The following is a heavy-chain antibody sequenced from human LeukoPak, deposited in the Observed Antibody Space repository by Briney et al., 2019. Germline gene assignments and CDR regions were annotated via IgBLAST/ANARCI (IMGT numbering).Heavy chain of an antibody. Sequence: PGRSLRLSCAASGFTFSSYGMHWVRQAPGKGLEWVAVIWYDGSNKYYADSVKGRFTISRDNSKNTLYLQMNSLRAEDTAVYYCARETVDILTSQKGEYYFDYWGQGTLVTVSS. V-gene: IGHV3-33*01. D-gene: IGHD3-9*01. CDR2: IWYDGSNK. J-gene: IGHJ4*02. CDR3: ARETVDILTSQKGEYYFDY. CDR1: GFTFSSYG.